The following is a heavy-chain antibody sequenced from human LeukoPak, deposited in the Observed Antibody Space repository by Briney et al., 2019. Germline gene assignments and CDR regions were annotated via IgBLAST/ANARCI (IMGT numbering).Heavy chain of an antibody. CDR2: INHSGST. Sequence: SQTLSLTCTVSGGSISSGDYYWSWIRQPPGKGLEWIGEINHSGSTNYNPSLKSRVTISVDTSKNQFSLKLSSVTAADTAVYYCARARLIVVVPAAILQDNWFDPWGQGTLVTVSS. CDR1: GGSISSGDYY. D-gene: IGHD2-2*01. V-gene: IGHV4-30-4*01. J-gene: IGHJ5*02. CDR3: ARARLIVVVPAAILQDNWFDP.